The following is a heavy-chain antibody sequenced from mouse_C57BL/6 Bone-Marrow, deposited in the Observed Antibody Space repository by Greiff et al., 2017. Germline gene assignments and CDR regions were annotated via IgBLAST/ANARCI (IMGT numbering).Heavy chain of an antibody. D-gene: IGHD1-1*01. CDR3: ARSGGSSVAWFAY. CDR2: IYPGSGST. Sequence: QVQLKQPGAELVKPGASVKMSCKASGYTFTSYWITWVKQRPGQGLEWIGDIYPGSGSTNYNEKFKSKATLTVDTSSSTAYMQLSSLTSEDSAVYYCARSGGSSVAWFAYWGQGTLVTVSA. J-gene: IGHJ3*01. CDR1: GYTFTSYW. V-gene: IGHV1-55*01.